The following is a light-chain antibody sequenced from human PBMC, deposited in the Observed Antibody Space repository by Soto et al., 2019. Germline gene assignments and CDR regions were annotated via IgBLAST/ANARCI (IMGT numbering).Light chain of an antibody. Sequence: DIQMTQSPSSLSASVGDRVTITCRASQSISSYLNWYQQKPGKAPKLLIYAASSLQSGVPSRFSGSGSGTDFTLTIISLQPEDFATYYCHQCYSTPVYAFGQGTKLEIK. CDR1: QSISSY. J-gene: IGKJ2*01. V-gene: IGKV1-39*01. CDR2: AAS. CDR3: HQCYSTPVYA.